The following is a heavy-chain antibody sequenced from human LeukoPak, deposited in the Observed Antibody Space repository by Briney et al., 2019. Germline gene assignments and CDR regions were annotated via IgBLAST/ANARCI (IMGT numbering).Heavy chain of an antibody. CDR1: GGSISSGGYY. V-gene: IGHV4-31*03. CDR2: IYYSGST. Sequence: PSETLSLTCTVSGGSISSGGYYWSWIRQHPGKGLEWIGYIYYSGSTYHNPSLKSRVTISVDTSKNQFSLKLTSVTAADTAVYYCARLMTTVVAGPYYYYYYMDVWGKGTTVTVSS. CDR3: ARLMTTVVAGPYYYYYYMDV. J-gene: IGHJ6*03. D-gene: IGHD4-23*01.